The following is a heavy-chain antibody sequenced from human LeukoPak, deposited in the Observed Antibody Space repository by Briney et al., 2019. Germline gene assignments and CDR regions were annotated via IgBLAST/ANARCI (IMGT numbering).Heavy chain of an antibody. J-gene: IGHJ4*02. CDR2: ISGSGGST. CDR1: GFTFSSYA. CDR3: AAHITYSSSWYWEPFDY. D-gene: IGHD6-13*01. V-gene: IGHV3-23*01. Sequence: GGSLRLSCAASGFTFSSYAMSWVRQAPGKGLEWVSAISGSGGSTYYADSVKGRLTISRDNSKNTLYLQMNSLRAEDTAVYYCAAHITYSSSWYWEPFDYWGQGTLVTVSS.